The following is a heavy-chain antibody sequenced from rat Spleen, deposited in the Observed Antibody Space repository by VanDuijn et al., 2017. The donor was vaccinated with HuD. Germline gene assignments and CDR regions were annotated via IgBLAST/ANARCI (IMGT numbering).Heavy chain of an antibody. J-gene: IGHJ2*01. Sequence: EVQLVESGGGLVQPGRSLKLSCVASGFTFNNYWMTWIRQAPGKGLEWVASITNTGGSTYYPDSVKGRFTISRDNAKSTLYLQMNSLRSEDTATYYCTRAFTRVSIFDYWGQGVMVTVSS. CDR3: TRAFTRVSIFDY. D-gene: IGHD1-4*01. CDR1: GFTFNNYW. CDR2: ITNTGGST. V-gene: IGHV5-31*01.